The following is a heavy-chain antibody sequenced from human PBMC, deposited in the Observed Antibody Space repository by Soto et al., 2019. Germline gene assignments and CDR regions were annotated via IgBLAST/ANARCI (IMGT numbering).Heavy chain of an antibody. D-gene: IGHD1-26*01. Sequence: GGALRLSCTASGFTFNTHWMHWVRQAPGKGLVWVSRIYFDGITTNYADSVKGRLTVSRDNAKNTVYLHVNTLRDEDTAVYYCARGGAMGVDYWGQGTLVTVSS. V-gene: IGHV3-74*01. J-gene: IGHJ4*02. CDR3: ARGGAMGVDY. CDR2: IYFDGITT. CDR1: GFTFNTHW.